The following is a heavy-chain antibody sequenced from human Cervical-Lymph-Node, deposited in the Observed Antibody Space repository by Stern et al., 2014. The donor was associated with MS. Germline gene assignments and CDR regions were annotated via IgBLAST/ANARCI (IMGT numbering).Heavy chain of an antibody. CDR1: GDSINSGSFY. J-gene: IGHJ4*02. D-gene: IGHD5-18*01. CDR2: IWPSGSA. V-gene: IGHV4-61*02. CDR3: ASGYRFFDY. Sequence: VQLVESGPGLVKPSQTLSLTCTVSGDSINSGSFYWSWIRQPAGKGLEWIGRIWPSGSAFYFPSLKSRAAISIDKSQNQFSLKLPSVTAADTAIYFCASGYRFFDYWGQGILVTVSS.